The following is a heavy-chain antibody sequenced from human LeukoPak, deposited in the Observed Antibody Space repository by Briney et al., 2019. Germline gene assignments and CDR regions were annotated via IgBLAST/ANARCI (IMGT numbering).Heavy chain of an antibody. J-gene: IGHJ6*02. CDR2: MNPNSGNT. CDR1: GYSFASYD. CDR3: ARVIRYYYGMDV. Sequence: ASVKVSCKASGYSFASYDINWARQATGQGLEWMGWMNPNSGNTGYAQKFQGRVTMTRNTSINTAYMELTSLTSEDTAVYYCARVIRYYYGMDVWGQGTTVTVSS. V-gene: IGHV1-8*01.